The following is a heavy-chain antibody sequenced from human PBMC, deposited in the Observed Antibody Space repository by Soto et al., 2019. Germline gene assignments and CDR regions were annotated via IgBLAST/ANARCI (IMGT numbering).Heavy chain of an antibody. J-gene: IGHJ5*02. D-gene: IGHD1-26*01. Sequence: PGGSLRLSCAASGFTFSGYWMHWVRQVPGKGLVWVSRINSDGSITGYADSVKGRFTISRENAKNTLYLQMSNLRVEDTAVYFSARVGAPTWPWGQGTLVTVSS. CDR1: GFTFSGYW. CDR2: INSDGSIT. V-gene: IGHV3-74*01. CDR3: ARVGAPTWP.